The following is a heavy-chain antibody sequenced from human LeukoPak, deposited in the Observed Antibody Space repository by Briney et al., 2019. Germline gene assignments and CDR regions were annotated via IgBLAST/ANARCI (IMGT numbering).Heavy chain of an antibody. CDR2: ISSSSSYI. Sequence: GGSLRLSRAASGFTFSSYSMNWVRQAPGKGLEWVSSISSSSSYIYYADSVKGRFTISRDNAKNSLYLQMNSLRAEDTAVYYCARDRYSSSYGGDYWGQGTLVTVSS. D-gene: IGHD6-13*01. J-gene: IGHJ4*02. CDR1: GFTFSSYS. V-gene: IGHV3-21*01. CDR3: ARDRYSSSYGGDY.